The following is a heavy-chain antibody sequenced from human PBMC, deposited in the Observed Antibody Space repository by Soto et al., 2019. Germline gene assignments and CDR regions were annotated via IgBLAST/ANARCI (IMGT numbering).Heavy chain of an antibody. CDR3: ARGRXLEWLLYDNYYYYGMDV. CDR2: IIPIFGTA. D-gene: IGHD3-3*01. J-gene: IGHJ6*02. Sequence: ASVKVSCKASGGTFSSYAISWVRQAPGQGLEWMGGIIPIFGTANYAQKFQGRVTITADESTSTAYMELSSLRSEDTAVYYCARGRXLEWLLYDNYYYYGMDVWGQGTTVTVSS. CDR1: GGTFSSYA. V-gene: IGHV1-69*13.